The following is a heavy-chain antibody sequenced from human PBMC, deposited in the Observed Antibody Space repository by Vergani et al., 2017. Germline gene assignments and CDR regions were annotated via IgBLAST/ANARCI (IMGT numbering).Heavy chain of an antibody. D-gene: IGHD5-24*01. J-gene: IGHJ4*02. Sequence: QVQLQQSGPGLVKPSQTLSLTCAISGDSVSSNSAAWNWTRQSPSRGLEWLGRTYYRSKWYNDYAVSVKSRITINPDTSKNQFSLQLNSVTPEDTAVYYCAREGVSRDGYNGGDLTNWGQGTLVTVSS. CDR2: TYYRSKWYN. CDR1: GDSVSSNSAA. CDR3: AREGVSRDGYNGGDLTN. V-gene: IGHV6-1*01.